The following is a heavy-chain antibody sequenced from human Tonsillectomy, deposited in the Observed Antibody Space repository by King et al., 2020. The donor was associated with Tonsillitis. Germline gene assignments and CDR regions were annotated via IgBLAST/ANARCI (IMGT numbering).Heavy chain of an antibody. J-gene: IGHJ3*02. CDR1: GFTVSSNF. CDR2: LYSGGTT. Sequence: VQLVESGGGLVQPGGSLRLSCAASGFTVSSNFMTWVRQAPGKGLEWVSLLYSGGTTDYADSVKGRFTISRDNSKNTLYLQMNSLRAEDTAVYYCARWWTSDGYGSSDALDIWGQGTMVTVSS. CDR3: ARWWTSDGYGSSDALDI. D-gene: IGHD5-24*01. V-gene: IGHV3-66*01.